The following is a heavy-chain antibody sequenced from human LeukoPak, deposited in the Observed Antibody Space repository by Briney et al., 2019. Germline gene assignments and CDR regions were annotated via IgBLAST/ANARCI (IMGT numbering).Heavy chain of an antibody. J-gene: IGHJ3*02. Sequence: GGSLRLSCAASGFTFSSYSMNWVRQAPGKGLEWVSYISSSSSTIYYADSVKGRFTISRDNAKNSLYLQMNSLRAEDTAVYYCARDPDYDAFDIWGQGTMVTVSS. V-gene: IGHV3-48*04. CDR2: ISSSSSTI. CDR1: GFTFSSYS. CDR3: ARDPDYDAFDI. D-gene: IGHD4-11*01.